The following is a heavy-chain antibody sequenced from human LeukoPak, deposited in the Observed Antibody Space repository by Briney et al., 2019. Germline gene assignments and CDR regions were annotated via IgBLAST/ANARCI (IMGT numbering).Heavy chain of an antibody. CDR1: GGSISSSSYY. D-gene: IGHD4-17*01. Sequence: SETLSLTCTVSGGSISSSSYYWGWIRQPPGKGLEWIGSIYYSGSTYYNPSLKSRVTMSVDTSKNQFSLNLSSVTAADTAVYYCARQDNDYGKTGSFRYWGQGTLVTVSS. CDR3: ARQDNDYGKTGSFRY. V-gene: IGHV4-39*01. CDR2: IYYSGST. J-gene: IGHJ4*02.